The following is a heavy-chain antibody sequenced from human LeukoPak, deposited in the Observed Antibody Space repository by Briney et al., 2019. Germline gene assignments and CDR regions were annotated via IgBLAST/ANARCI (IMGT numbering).Heavy chain of an antibody. Sequence: GGSLRLSCAASGFTFSSYGMHWVRQAPGKGLEWVAVISYDGSNKYYADSVKGRFTISRDNSKNTLYLQMNSLRDEDTAVYYCAKNGRCSSTSCYPAFDYWGQGTLVTVSS. CDR3: AKNGRCSSTSCYPAFDY. CDR1: GFTFSSYG. CDR2: ISYDGSNK. V-gene: IGHV3-30*18. J-gene: IGHJ4*02. D-gene: IGHD2-2*01.